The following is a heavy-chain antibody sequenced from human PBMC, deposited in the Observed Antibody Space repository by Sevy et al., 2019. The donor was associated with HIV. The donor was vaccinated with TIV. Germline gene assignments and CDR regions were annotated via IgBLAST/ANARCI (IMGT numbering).Heavy chain of an antibody. D-gene: IGHD3-16*01. CDR2: IGAYNGNR. Sequence: ASVKVSCKASGYTFSTYDISWVRQAPGQGLEWMGWIGAYNGNRKYAQKFQDRITMTTDTSTSTAYMELRSLRSDDTAVYFCARLSTARGESNWFDPWGQGTLVTVSS. J-gene: IGHJ5*02. CDR3: ARLSTARGESNWFDP. CDR1: GYTFSTYD. V-gene: IGHV1-18*01.